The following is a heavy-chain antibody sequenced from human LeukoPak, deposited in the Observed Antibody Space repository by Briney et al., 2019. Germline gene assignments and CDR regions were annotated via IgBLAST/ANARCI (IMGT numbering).Heavy chain of an antibody. Sequence: SETLSLTCAVYGGSFSGYYWSWIRQPPGKGLEWIGEINHSGSTNYNPSLKSRVTISVDTSKNQFSLKLGSVTAADTAVHYCARGYAGRLAAIFGYYWGQGTLVTVSS. J-gene: IGHJ4*02. CDR1: GGSFSGYY. CDR3: ARGYAGRLAAIFGYY. V-gene: IGHV4-34*01. CDR2: INHSGST. D-gene: IGHD3-3*01.